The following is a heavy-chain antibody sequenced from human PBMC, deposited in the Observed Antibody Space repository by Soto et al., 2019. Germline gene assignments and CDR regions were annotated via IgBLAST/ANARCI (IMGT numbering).Heavy chain of an antibody. CDR2: IYPGDSDT. V-gene: IGHV5-51*01. J-gene: IGHJ6*02. CDR3: ASHSKGIAAAGTLGYYYYGMDV. CDR1: GYSFTSYW. D-gene: IGHD6-13*01. Sequence: PGESLKISCKGSGYSFTSYWIGWVRQMPGKGLEWMGIIYPGDSDTRYSPSFQGQVTISADKSISTAYLQWSSLKASDTAMYYCASHSKGIAAAGTLGYYYYGMDVWGQGTTVTVSS.